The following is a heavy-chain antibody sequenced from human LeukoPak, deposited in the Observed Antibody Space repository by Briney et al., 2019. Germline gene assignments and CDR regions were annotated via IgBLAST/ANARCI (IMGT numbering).Heavy chain of an antibody. CDR2: ISAYNGNT. Sequence: ASVKVSCKASGGTFSSYAISWVRQAPGQGLEWMGWISAYNGNTNYAQKLQGRVTMTTDTSTSTAYMELRSLRSDDTAVYYCARGAYSSSWTRRDWFDPWGQGTLVTVSS. V-gene: IGHV1-18*01. J-gene: IGHJ5*02. CDR1: GGTFSSYA. CDR3: ARGAYSSSWTRRDWFDP. D-gene: IGHD6-13*01.